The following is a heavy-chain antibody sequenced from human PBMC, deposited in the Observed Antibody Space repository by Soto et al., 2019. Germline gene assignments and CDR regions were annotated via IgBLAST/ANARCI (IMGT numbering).Heavy chain of an antibody. CDR1: GGSVNNANYF. Sequence: QVRLEESGPGLVKPSETLSLICSVSGGSVNNANYFWNWIRHHPENGLEWIGYIYYSGSTRYNPSFKTRATLSIDNSKNHFSLGLNSVTVADTAVYFCARDADYGGSRGGMDVWGRGTTVTVSS. CDR3: ARDADYGGSRGGMDV. CDR2: IYYSGST. V-gene: IGHV4-31*03. J-gene: IGHJ6*02. D-gene: IGHD4-17*01.